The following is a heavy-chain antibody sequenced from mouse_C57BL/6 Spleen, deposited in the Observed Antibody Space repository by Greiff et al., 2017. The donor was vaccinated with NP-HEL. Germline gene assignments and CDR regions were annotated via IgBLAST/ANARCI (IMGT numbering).Heavy chain of an antibody. CDR1: GFTFSSYG. CDR2: ISSGGSYT. Sequence: EVQLQQSGGDLVKPGGSLKLSCAASGFTFSSYGMSWVRQTPDKRLEWVATISSGGSYTYYPDSVKGRFTISRDNAKNTLYLQMSSLKSEDTAMYYCARTEDYSNLYYFDYWGQGTTLTVSS. V-gene: IGHV5-6*01. J-gene: IGHJ2*01. D-gene: IGHD2-5*01. CDR3: ARTEDYSNLYYFDY.